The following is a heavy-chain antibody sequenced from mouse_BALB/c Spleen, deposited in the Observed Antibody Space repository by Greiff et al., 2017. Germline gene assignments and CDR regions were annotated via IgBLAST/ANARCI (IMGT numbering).Heavy chain of an antibody. CDR3: ARSGGNYDYAMDY. Sequence: EVQLQESGAELVKPGASVKLSCTASGFNIKDTYMHWVKQRPEQGLEWIGRIDPANGNTKYDPKFQGKATITADTSSNTAYLQLSSLTSEDTAVYYCARSGGNYDYAMDYWGQGTTLTVSS. CDR1: GFNIKDTY. D-gene: IGHD2-1*01. J-gene: IGHJ2*01. CDR2: IDPANGNT. V-gene: IGHV14-3*02.